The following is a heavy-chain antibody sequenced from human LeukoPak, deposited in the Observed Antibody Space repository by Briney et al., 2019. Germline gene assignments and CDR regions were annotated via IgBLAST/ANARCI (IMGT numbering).Heavy chain of an antibody. CDR1: GFTFSSQA. V-gene: IGHV3-23*01. CDR2: ISGSGDYT. J-gene: IGHJ4*02. CDR3: AKGSEYCSRTTCYPIDY. D-gene: IGHD2-2*01. Sequence: GGSLRLSCAASGFTFSSQAMSWVRQASGKGLEWVSAISGSGDYTYYIDSVKGRFTISRDNSKNTLSLQMNSPRAEDTALYYCAKGSEYCSRTTCYPIDYWGQGILVTVSS.